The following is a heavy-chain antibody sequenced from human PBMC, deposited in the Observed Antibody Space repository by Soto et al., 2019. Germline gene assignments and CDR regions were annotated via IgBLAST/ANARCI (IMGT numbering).Heavy chain of an antibody. CDR1: GYTFTSYG. V-gene: IGHV1-18*04. CDR2: ISAYNGNT. Sequence: GASVKVSCKASGYTFTSYGISWVRQAPGQGLEWMGWISAYNGNTNYAQKLQGRVTMTTDTSTSTAYMELRSLRSDDTAVYYCARSTDIAVSTSVRYFDYWGQGTLVTVSS. J-gene: IGHJ4*02. D-gene: IGHD2-15*01. CDR3: ARSTDIAVSTSVRYFDY.